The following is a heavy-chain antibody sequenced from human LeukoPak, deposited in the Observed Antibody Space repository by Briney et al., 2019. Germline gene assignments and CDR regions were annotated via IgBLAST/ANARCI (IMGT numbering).Heavy chain of an antibody. Sequence: PGGSLRLSCAASGFTFSSYEMNWVRQAPGKGLEWVSYISSSGSTIYYADSVKGRFTISRDNSKNTLYLQMNSLRAEDTAVYYCARTIAVARYYFDYWGQGTLVTVSS. V-gene: IGHV3-48*03. CDR3: ARTIAVARYYFDY. CDR2: ISSSGSTI. J-gene: IGHJ4*02. D-gene: IGHD6-19*01. CDR1: GFTFSSYE.